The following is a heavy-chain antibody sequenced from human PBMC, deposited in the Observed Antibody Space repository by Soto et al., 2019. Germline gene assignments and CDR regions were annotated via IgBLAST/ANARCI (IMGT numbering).Heavy chain of an antibody. D-gene: IGHD3-10*01. V-gene: IGHV3-23*01. J-gene: IGHJ4*02. CDR3: AKDPYYYGSGSYYNEDFYTDY. Sequence: EVQLLESGGGLVQPGGSLRLSCAASGFTFSSYAMSWVRQAPGKGLEWVSAISGSGGSTYYADSVKGRFTISRDNSKNTLYLQMNSLRAEDTAVYYCAKDPYYYGSGSYYNEDFYTDYWGQGTLVTVSS. CDR1: GFTFSSYA. CDR2: ISGSGGST.